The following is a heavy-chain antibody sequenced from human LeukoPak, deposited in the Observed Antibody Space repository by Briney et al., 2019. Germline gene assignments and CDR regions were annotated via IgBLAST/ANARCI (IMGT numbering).Heavy chain of an antibody. Sequence: GGSLRLSCAASGLFFTSSGMNWVRQAPGKGLEWVTFIGSDGSKQYYADSVKGRFSISRDNSRNTVSLQMNSLRLEDTAVYYCATDGSGTSFPYYFESRGQGTLVTVSS. CDR1: GLFFTSSG. D-gene: IGHD3-10*01. V-gene: IGHV3-30*02. J-gene: IGHJ4*02. CDR3: ATDGSGTSFPYYFES. CDR2: IGSDGSKQ.